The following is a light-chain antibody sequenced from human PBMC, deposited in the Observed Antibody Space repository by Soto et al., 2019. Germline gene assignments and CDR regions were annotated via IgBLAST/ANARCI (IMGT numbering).Light chain of an antibody. CDR1: QSISSY. J-gene: IGKJ1*01. CDR2: AAS. CDR3: QQTYSTPPT. Sequence: DIQMTQSPSSLSASVGDRVTITCRASQSISSYLNWYQQKPGKAPKLLIYAASNLQSGVPSRFGGSGSGTEYSLTISSLQPEDFASYYCQQTYSTPPTFGHGTKVEIK. V-gene: IGKV1-39*01.